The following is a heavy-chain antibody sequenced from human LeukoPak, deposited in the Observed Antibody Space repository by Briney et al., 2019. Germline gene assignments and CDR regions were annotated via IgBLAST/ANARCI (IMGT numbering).Heavy chain of an antibody. CDR2: ISWNSGST. CDR1: GFTFDDYA. CDR3: AKDSPYYYDSSGYYQK. D-gene: IGHD3-22*01. Sequence: GSLRLSCAASGFTFDDYAMHWVRQAPGKGLEWVSGISWNSGSTYYADSVKGRFTISRDNSKNTLYLQMNSLRAEDTAVYYCAKDSPYYYDSSGYYQKWGQGTLVTVSS. V-gene: IGHV3-23*01. J-gene: IGHJ4*02.